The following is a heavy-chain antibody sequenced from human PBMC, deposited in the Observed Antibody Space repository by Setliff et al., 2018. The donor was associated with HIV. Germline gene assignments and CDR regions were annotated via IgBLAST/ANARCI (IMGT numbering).Heavy chain of an antibody. Sequence: GGSLRLSCVASGFTFSIPGMHWVRQAPGKGLEWVTYIEYDESNKRYADNVKGRFTISRDNSKYTLYLQMNSLRPEDTAVYYCAKDPGRFGVVTPFDNWGQGALVTVS. V-gene: IGHV3-30*02. J-gene: IGHJ4*02. CDR2: IEYDESNK. D-gene: IGHD3-3*01. CDR1: GFTFSIPG. CDR3: AKDPGRFGVVTPFDN.